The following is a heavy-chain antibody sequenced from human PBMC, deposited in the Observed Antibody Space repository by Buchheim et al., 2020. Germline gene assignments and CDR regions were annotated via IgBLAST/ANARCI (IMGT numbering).Heavy chain of an antibody. CDR2: IKQDGSAK. CDR3: ARGYYYDSSGYYPDY. Sequence: VQLVESGGGLVQPGGSLRLSCAASGFTFSNYWMSWVRQAPGKGLEWVANIKQDGSAKYYVDSMKGRFTISRDNAKNSLYLQTNSLRAEDTAVYYCARGYYYDSSGYYPDYWGQGTL. J-gene: IGHJ4*02. CDR1: GFTFSNYW. D-gene: IGHD3-22*01. V-gene: IGHV3-7*01.